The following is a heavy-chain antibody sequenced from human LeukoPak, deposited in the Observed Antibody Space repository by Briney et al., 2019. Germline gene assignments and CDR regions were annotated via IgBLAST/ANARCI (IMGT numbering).Heavy chain of an antibody. V-gene: IGHV3-23*01. CDR2: ISGSGGRT. CDR1: GFSFSVYA. J-gene: IGHJ4*02. D-gene: IGHD3-3*01. Sequence: GESLRLSCAASGFSFSVYAMSWVRQAPGKGLEWVSSISGSGGRTYYTNSVKGRFTISRENFKNTVYLEMNNLGAEDTALYYCAKGGQDFDFRRFDYWGQGNLVIVSS. CDR3: AKGGQDFDFRRFDY.